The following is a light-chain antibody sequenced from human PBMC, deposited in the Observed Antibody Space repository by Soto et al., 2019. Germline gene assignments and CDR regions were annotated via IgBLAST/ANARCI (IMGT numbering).Light chain of an antibody. CDR2: EVT. Sequence: QSALTQPPSASGSPGQSVTISCTGTSSDIGGYNFVSWYQHHLGKAPKLMIFEVTKRPSGVPDRFSGSKSGNTASLTVSGLQAEDEADYYCSSYPGSNIWYVYGTGTKVTVL. CDR1: SSDIGGYNF. CDR3: SSYPGSNIWYV. J-gene: IGLJ1*01. V-gene: IGLV2-8*01.